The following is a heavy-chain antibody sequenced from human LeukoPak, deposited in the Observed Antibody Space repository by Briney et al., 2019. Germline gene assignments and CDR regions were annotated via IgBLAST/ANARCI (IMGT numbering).Heavy chain of an antibody. J-gene: IGHJ4*02. CDR3: ARGYSSSWNGGDFDY. Sequence: SETLSLTCAVYGGSFSGYYWSWIRQPPGKGLEWIGEINHSGSTNYNPSLKSRVTISVDTSKNQFSLKLSPVTAADTAVYYCARGYSSSWNGGDFDYWGQGTLVTVSS. D-gene: IGHD6-13*01. V-gene: IGHV4-34*01. CDR1: GGSFSGYY. CDR2: INHSGST.